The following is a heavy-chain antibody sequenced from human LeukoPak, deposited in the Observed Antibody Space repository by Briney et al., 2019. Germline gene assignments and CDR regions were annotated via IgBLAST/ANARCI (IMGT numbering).Heavy chain of an antibody. J-gene: IGHJ4*02. CDR1: GFIFRNYA. Sequence: GGSLRLSCAAFGFIFRNYAMSWVRQAPGKGLEWVSAITGSGDTTYYADSVKGRFTISRDNSKNTLYVEMNTLRAEDTAVYYCAKWGDYDILTGYYVSDFWGQGTLVTVSS. D-gene: IGHD3-9*01. V-gene: IGHV3-23*01. CDR3: AKWGDYDILTGYYVSDF. CDR2: ITGSGDTT.